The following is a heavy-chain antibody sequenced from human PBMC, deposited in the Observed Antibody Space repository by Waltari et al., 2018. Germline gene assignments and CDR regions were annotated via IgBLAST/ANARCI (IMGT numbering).Heavy chain of an antibody. Sequence: VHVEESGGGLMQPGGSLSLSCAASGFTVSGFYMAWVRQAPGKGLERVSTMYSSATTLDADSVKGRFTISRDNSKNILFLQMDDLRVNDTAVYFCARGGQIVRPRPLDLWGPGTLVTVSS. CDR3: ARGGQIVRPRPLDL. V-gene: IGHV3-53*01. CDR2: MYSSATT. CDR1: GFTVSGFY. D-gene: IGHD6-6*01. J-gene: IGHJ3*01.